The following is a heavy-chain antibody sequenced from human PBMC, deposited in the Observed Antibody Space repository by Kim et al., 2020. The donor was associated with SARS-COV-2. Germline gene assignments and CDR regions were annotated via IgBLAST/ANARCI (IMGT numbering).Heavy chain of an antibody. J-gene: IGHJ4*02. V-gene: IGHV1-3*01. CDR2: NR. Sequence: NRKYSQKFQGGVTMTGETTASTAYMELSSLRSEDTAVYYCATIERGAFDYWGQGTLVTVSS. CDR3: ATIERGAFDY. D-gene: IGHD3-10*01.